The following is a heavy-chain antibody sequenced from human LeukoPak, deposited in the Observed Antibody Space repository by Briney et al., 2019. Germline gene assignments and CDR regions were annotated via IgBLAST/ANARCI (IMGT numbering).Heavy chain of an antibody. V-gene: IGHV3-30*18. J-gene: IGHJ4*02. CDR1: GFTFSSYG. CDR3: AKDLWRGLRLGELSY. CDR2: ISYDGSNK. D-gene: IGHD3-16*01. Sequence: GGSLRLSCAASGFTFSSYGMHWVRQAPGKGLEWVAGISYDGSNKYYADYVKGRFTISRDNSKNTLYLQMKSLRAEDTAVYYCAKDLWRGLRLGELSYWGQGTLVTVSS.